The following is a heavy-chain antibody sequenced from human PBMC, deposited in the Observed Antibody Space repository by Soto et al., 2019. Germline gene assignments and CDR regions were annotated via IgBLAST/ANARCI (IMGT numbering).Heavy chain of an antibody. J-gene: IGHJ5*02. CDR2: IYYSGST. CDR3: ARGRAGCFWSGRRDNWFDP. D-gene: IGHD3-3*01. CDR1: GGSISSGGYY. V-gene: IGHV4-31*03. Sequence: QVQLQESGPGLVKPSQTLSLTCTVSGGSISSGGYYWSWIRQHPGKGLEWIAYIYYSGSTYYNPSLKSRVTRAVDTSKNQFSLKLSSVTAADTAVYYCARGRAGCFWSGRRDNWFDPWGQGTLVTVSS.